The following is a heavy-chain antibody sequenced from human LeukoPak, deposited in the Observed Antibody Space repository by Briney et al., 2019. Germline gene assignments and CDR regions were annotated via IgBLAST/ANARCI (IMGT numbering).Heavy chain of an antibody. J-gene: IGHJ5*02. V-gene: IGHV4-34*01. Sequence: GSLRLSCAASGFTFSSYGMHWVRQAPGKGLELIGEINHSGSTNYNPSLKGRVTISVDTSKNQFSLKLSSVTAADTAVYYCARGLPYNWNYVEHANWFDPWGQGTLVTVSS. CDR2: INHSGST. CDR3: ARGLPYNWNYVEHANWFDP. CDR1: GFTFSSYG. D-gene: IGHD1-7*01.